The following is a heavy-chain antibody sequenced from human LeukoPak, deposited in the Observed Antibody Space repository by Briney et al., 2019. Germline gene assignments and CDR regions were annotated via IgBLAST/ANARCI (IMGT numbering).Heavy chain of an antibody. CDR1: GFTFSSYG. D-gene: IGHD6-6*01. V-gene: IGHV3-30*03. Sequence: PGGSLRLSCAASGFTFSSYGMHWVRQAPGKGLEWVAVISYDGSNKYYADSVKGRFTISRDNPKNTVYLQMNSLRAEDTAVYYCARSSYSSSSSVWGQGTMVTVSS. J-gene: IGHJ3*01. CDR3: ARSSYSSSSSV. CDR2: ISYDGSNK.